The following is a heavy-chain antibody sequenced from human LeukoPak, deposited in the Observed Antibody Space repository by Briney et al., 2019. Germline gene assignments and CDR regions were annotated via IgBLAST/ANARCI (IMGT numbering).Heavy chain of an antibody. CDR1: GGSISSYY. V-gene: IGHV4-59*12. CDR2: IYYSGTT. D-gene: IGHD5-18*01. Sequence: SETLSLTCTVSGGSISSYYWSWIRQPPGKGLEWIGSIYYSGTTHYSPSLESRVTISVDTSKNQFSLKLASVTAADTAIYYCARGAGGFSYYNWFDPWGQGTLVTVSS. J-gene: IGHJ5*02. CDR3: ARGAGGFSYYNWFDP.